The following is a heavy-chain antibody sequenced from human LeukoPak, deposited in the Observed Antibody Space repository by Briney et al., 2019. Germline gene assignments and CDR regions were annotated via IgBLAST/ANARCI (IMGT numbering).Heavy chain of an antibody. J-gene: IGHJ1*01. CDR3: ARSLSGYDPLSAF. V-gene: IGHV3-48*04. CDR2: TTATSNTF. Sequence: GGSLRLSCEVSGFTFSSYSMTWVRQVPGKGLEWIAYTTATSNTFYYADSVKGRFTISRDNARNSLFLQMNSLTVEDTAVYYCARSLSGYDPLSAFWGRGTLVTVSS. D-gene: IGHD5-12*01. CDR1: GFTFSSYS.